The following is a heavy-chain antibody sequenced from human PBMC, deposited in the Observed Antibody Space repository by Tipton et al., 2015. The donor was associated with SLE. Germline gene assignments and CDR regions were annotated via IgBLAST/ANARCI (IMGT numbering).Heavy chain of an antibody. CDR3: ARDKAHGGYDFDY. CDR1: GFTFSSYW. J-gene: IGHJ4*02. CDR2: IKQDGSEK. Sequence: SLRLSCAASGFTFSSYWMSWVRQAPGKGLEWVANIKQDGSEKYYVDSVKGRFTISRDNAKNSLYLQMNSLRAEDTAVYYCARDKAHGGYDFDYWGQGTLVTVSS. V-gene: IGHV3-7*01. D-gene: IGHD5-12*01.